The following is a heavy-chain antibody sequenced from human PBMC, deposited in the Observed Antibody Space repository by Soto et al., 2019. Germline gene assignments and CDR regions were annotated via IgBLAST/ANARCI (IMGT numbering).Heavy chain of an antibody. CDR3: ARDASTSWHYLDY. J-gene: IGHJ4*02. D-gene: IGHD6-13*01. CDR2: IYHSGNT. CDR1: GGSISSGGYY. Sequence: SETLSLTCTVSGGSISSGGYYWSWIRQHPEKGLEWIGHIYHSGNTYCNPSLKSRVTISVDTSKNQFSLKLSSVTAADTAVYYCARDASTSWHYLDYWGQGTLVTVSS. V-gene: IGHV4-31*03.